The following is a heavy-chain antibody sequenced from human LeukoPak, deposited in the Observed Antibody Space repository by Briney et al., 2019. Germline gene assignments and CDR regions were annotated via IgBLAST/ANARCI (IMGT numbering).Heavy chain of an antibody. CDR3: AKGPTGTVAGYYYYGMDV. J-gene: IGHJ6*02. Sequence: GGSLRLSCAASGFTFSSYAMSWVRQAPGKGLEWVPAISGSGGSTYYADSVKGRFTIYRDNSKNTLYLQMNSLRAEDTAVYYCAKGPTGTVAGYYYYGMDVWGQGTTVTVSS. V-gene: IGHV3-23*01. CDR1: GFTFSSYA. D-gene: IGHD6-19*01. CDR2: ISGSGGST.